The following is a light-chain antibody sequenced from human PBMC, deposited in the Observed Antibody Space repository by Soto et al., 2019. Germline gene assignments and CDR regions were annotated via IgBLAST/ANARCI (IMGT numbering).Light chain of an antibody. CDR1: LSDVGGDDY. V-gene: IGLV2-14*01. CDR2: DVS. Sequence: QSALTQPASVSGSPGQSITISCTGALSDVGGDDYVSWYQHHPDKAPKLILYDVSNRPSGVSNRFSGSKSGNTASLTISGLQTEDEAEYYCSSYANVIFGGGTKVTVL. J-gene: IGLJ2*01. CDR3: SSYANVI.